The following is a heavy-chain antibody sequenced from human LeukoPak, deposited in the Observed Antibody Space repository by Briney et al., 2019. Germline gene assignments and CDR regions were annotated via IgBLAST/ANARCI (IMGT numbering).Heavy chain of an antibody. J-gene: IGHJ4*02. D-gene: IGHD3-9*01. V-gene: IGHV3-23*01. CDR1: GFTFSSYA. CDR2: ISGSGGST. Sequence: GGSLRLSCAASGFTFSSYAMSWVRQAPGKGLEWVSAISGSGGSTYYADSVKGRFTISRDNSKNTLYQQMNSLRAEDTAVYYCAGVLRYFDWLFDYWGQGTLVTVSS. CDR3: AGVLRYFDWLFDY.